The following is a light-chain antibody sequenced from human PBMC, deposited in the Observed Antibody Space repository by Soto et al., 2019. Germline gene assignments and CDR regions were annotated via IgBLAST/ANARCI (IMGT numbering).Light chain of an antibody. CDR3: QQYADLPYT. Sequence: EIVLTQSPGPLSSSPGERATLSCMARQTLTTRFLAWYQQKPGQAPRLLIYGASSRATGIPDRFSGSGSGTEYTLTISRLEPEDFAVYSCQQYADLPYTFGQGTPLEIK. CDR2: GAS. J-gene: IGKJ2*01. CDR1: QTLTTRF. V-gene: IGKV3-20*01.